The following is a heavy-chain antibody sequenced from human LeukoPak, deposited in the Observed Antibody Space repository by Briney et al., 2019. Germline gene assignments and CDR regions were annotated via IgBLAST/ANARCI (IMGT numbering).Heavy chain of an antibody. V-gene: IGHV3-30*02. CDR3: AKQFPPKYGFVAFDT. Sequence: GGSLRLSCAASGFTFNSYGIHWVRQAQGKGLEWVSFIRYDGITKYYIDSVKGRFTLSRDNSKNTVFLQMNSLRDEDTAVYYCAKQFPPKYGFVAFDTWGQGTMVTVSS. J-gene: IGHJ3*02. CDR2: IRYDGITK. CDR1: GFTFNSYG. D-gene: IGHD4-17*01.